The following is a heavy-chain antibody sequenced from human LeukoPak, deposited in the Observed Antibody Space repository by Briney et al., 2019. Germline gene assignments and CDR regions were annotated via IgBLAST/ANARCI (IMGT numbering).Heavy chain of an antibody. CDR1: GFTFSNYG. CDR3: ARDGYDSSGSNFGY. D-gene: IGHD3-22*01. Sequence: GGSLRLSCAASGFTFSNYGMQWVRQAPGKGLEGVAFIRYDGSSEYYADSVKGRFTISRDNAKNSLYLQMNSLRAEDTAVYYCARDGYDSSGSNFGYWGQGTLVTVSS. J-gene: IGHJ4*02. CDR2: IRYDGSSE. V-gene: IGHV3-30*02.